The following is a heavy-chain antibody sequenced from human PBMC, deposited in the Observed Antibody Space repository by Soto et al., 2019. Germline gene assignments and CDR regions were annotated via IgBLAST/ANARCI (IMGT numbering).Heavy chain of an antibody. V-gene: IGHV3-15*07. J-gene: IGHJ4*02. D-gene: IGHD3-3*01. CDR1: GFSITNTW. CDR2: VKSKADGGTA. Sequence: EVQLVESGGGLVQPGGSLRLSCAASGFSITNTWMHWVRQAPGKGLEWVGRVKSKADGGTADYAAPVKGRFTVSRDDSKNTQYLQMNSLKMEDTAVYYWNSYPDFWGGHTPLWGQGTLVTVSS. CDR3: NSYPDFWGGHTPL.